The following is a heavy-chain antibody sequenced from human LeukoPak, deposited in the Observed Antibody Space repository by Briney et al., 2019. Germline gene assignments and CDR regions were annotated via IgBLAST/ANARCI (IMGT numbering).Heavy chain of an antibody. CDR3: ARATMIVGRNWYFDL. J-gene: IGHJ2*01. V-gene: IGHV4-59*01. D-gene: IGHD3-22*01. CDR2: IYYSGST. CDR1: GGSISSYY. Sequence: SETLSLTCTVSGGSISSYYWSWIRQPPGKGLEWIGYIYYSGSTNYNPSLKSRVTISVDTSKNQFSLKLSSVTAADTAVYYCARATMIVGRNWYFDLWGRGTLVTVSS.